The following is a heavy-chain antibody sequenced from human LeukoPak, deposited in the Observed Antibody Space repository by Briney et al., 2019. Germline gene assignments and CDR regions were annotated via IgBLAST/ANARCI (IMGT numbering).Heavy chain of an antibody. CDR3: THRRELYDYGGHGFEH. V-gene: IGHV2-5*01. D-gene: IGHD4/OR15-4a*01. Sequence: SGPTLVNPTQTLTLTCTFSGFSLTTSGVGVGWIRQPPGKALEWLASIYYNGDKRFSTSLRSRLTITKDTSKNQVVLTMTNMDPVDTATYYCTHRRELYDYGGHGFEHWGQGTLVTVSS. CDR1: GFSLTTSGVG. CDR2: IYYNGDK. J-gene: IGHJ4*02.